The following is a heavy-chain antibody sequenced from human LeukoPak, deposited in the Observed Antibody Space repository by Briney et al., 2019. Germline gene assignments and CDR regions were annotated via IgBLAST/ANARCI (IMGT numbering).Heavy chain of an antibody. CDR3: ATNKTMVTTAWWFDP. CDR1: GASISSGTYY. CDR2: IYNTAST. V-gene: IGHV4-39*01. D-gene: IGHD4/OR15-4a*01. J-gene: IGHJ5*02. Sequence: PSETLSLTCTVSGASISSGTYYWAWIRQSPGKGLEGIGSIYNTASTYYNPSFKGRLTLSVDTPKNQISLERESVTTADAAMYYCATNKTMVTTAWWFDPWGQGTLVIVSS.